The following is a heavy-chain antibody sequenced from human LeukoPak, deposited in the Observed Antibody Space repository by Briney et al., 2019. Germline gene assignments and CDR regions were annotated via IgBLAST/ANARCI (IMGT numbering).Heavy chain of an antibody. CDR3: ARGDIRGYCSSTSCYEIDY. D-gene: IGHD2-2*01. CDR1: GFTFSSYG. J-gene: IGHJ4*02. Sequence: GGSLRLSCAASGFTFSSYGMHWVRQAPGKGLELVAVIWYDGSNKYYADSVKGRFTISRDNSKTTLYLQMSSLRAEETAVYYCARGDIRGYCSSTSCYEIDYWGQGTLVTVSS. CDR2: IWYDGSNK. V-gene: IGHV3-33*01.